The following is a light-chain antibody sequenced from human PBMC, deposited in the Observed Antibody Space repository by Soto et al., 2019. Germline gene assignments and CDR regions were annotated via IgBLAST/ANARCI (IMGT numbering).Light chain of an antibody. CDR1: EGVSSY. CDR2: DAS. V-gene: IGKV3-11*01. J-gene: IGKJ4*01. CDR3: MRLTTQPLGA. Sequence: NMSSQTTGDLNLSEEERASLSCRASEGVSSYLAWYQQKPGQAPRLLIYDASNRATGIPARFSGSGSGTDCALAISSLAPDEFAVYYCMRLTTQPLGAIAGGTKVDIK.